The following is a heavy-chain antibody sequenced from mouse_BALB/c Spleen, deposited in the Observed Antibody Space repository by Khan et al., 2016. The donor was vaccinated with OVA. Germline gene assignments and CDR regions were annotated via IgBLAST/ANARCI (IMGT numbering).Heavy chain of an antibody. CDR1: GYTFTSYD. Sequence: QVQLQQSGAELVKPGASVKLSCKASGYTFTSYDINWVRQRPEQGLEWIGWMFPGDGSTKYNENFKGKATLTTDKSSSTAYMQLSRLTSADSGAYFCARGGYGGFAYWGQGTLVTVSA. V-gene: IGHV1-85*01. CDR3: ARGGYGGFAY. CDR2: MFPGDGST. D-gene: IGHD2-14*01. J-gene: IGHJ3*01.